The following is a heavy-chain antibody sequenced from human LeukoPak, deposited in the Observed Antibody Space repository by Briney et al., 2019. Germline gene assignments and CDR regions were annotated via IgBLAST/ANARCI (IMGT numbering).Heavy chain of an antibody. CDR2: VNPNSGGT. D-gene: IGHD3-3*01. J-gene: IGHJ4*02. V-gene: IGHV1-2*02. CDR3: AVWNGYHDFWSGPFDF. Sequence: ASVKVPCKASGYTFTGYYIHWVRQAPGEGFEWMGWVNPNSGGTNYAQKFQGRVTMTRDTSVSTAYMELRSLTSDDTAVYYCAVWNGYHDFWSGPFDFWGQGTRVSVSS. CDR1: GYTFTGYY.